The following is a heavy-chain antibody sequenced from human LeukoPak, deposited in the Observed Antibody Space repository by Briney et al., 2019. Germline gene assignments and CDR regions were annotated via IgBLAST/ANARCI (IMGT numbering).Heavy chain of an antibody. Sequence: SETLSLTCTVSGGSISSYYWSWIRQPPGKGLEWIGYIYYSGSTNYNPSLKSRVTISVGTSKNQFSLKLSSVTAADTAVYYCAREGLEWSYYVYWGQGTLVTVSS. V-gene: IGHV4-59*12. CDR3: AREGLEWSYYVY. CDR1: GGSISSYY. CDR2: IYYSGST. J-gene: IGHJ4*02. D-gene: IGHD1-26*01.